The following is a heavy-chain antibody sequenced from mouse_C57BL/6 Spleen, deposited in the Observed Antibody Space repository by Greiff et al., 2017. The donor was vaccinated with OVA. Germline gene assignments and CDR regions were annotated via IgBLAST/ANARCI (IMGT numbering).Heavy chain of an antibody. D-gene: IGHD1-1*01. Sequence: DVKLVESGPGLVKPSQSLSLTCSVTGYSITSGYYWNWIRQFPGNKLEWMGYISYDGSNNYNPSLKNRISITRDTSKNQFFLKLNSVTTEDTATYYCARGGGSKDFDYWGQGTTLTVSS. CDR1: GYSITSGYY. V-gene: IGHV3-6*01. CDR3: ARGGGSKDFDY. CDR2: ISYDGSN. J-gene: IGHJ2*01.